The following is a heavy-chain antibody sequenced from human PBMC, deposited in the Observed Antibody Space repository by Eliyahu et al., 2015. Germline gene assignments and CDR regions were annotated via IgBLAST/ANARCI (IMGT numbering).Heavy chain of an antibody. Sequence: QLQLQESGPGLVKPSETLSLTCTVSGGSISSSSYYWGWIRQPPGKGLEWIGSIYYSGSTYYNPSLKSRVTISVDTSKNQFSLKLSSVTAADTAVYYCASRITIFGVVNAFDIWGQGTMVTVSS. J-gene: IGHJ3*02. CDR2: IYYSGST. D-gene: IGHD3-3*01. CDR3: ASRITIFGVVNAFDI. CDR1: GGSISSSSYY. V-gene: IGHV4-39*01.